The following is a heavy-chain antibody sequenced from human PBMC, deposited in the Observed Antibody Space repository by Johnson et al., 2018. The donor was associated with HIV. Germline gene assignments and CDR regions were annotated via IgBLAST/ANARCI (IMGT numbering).Heavy chain of an antibody. J-gene: IGHJ3*02. Sequence: QVHLVESGGGLVQPGGSLRLSCAASGFTFSDYYMSWIRQGTGKGLEWVSYIRSSGNTIYYADPVKGRFTISRDNSKNTLYLQMNSLRGEDTAVYYCARSSIYGSSWLADAFDIWGQGTMVTVSS. CDR2: IRSSGNTI. V-gene: IGHV3-11*04. D-gene: IGHD6-13*01. CDR1: GFTFSDYY. CDR3: ARSSIYGSSWLADAFDI.